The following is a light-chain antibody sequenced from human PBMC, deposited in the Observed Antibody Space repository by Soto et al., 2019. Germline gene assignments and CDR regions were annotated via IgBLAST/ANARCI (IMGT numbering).Light chain of an antibody. J-gene: IGKJ1*01. CDR3: QKYNSAPWT. V-gene: IGKV1-27*01. Sequence: DIQMTQSPSSLSASVGDRVTITCRASQGISNYLAWYQQKPGKVPKLLIYVASTLQSGVPSRFSGSGSGTDFTLTIGRLQPEDVAIYYCQKYNSAPWTVGQGTKVEIK. CDR1: QGISNY. CDR2: VAS.